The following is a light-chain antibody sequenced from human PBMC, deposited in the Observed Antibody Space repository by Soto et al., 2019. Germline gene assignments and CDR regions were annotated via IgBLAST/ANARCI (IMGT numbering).Light chain of an antibody. CDR3: QQSYSIHPT. Sequence: DIQMTQSPSSLSASVGDRVTITCRASQSISTYLNWYQQKPGKAPKVLIYAASSLQSGVPSRFSGSGSGTDFTLTISSLQPEDFSTYYCQQSYSIHPTFGPGTKVHIK. CDR2: AAS. CDR1: QSISTY. J-gene: IGKJ3*01. V-gene: IGKV1-39*01.